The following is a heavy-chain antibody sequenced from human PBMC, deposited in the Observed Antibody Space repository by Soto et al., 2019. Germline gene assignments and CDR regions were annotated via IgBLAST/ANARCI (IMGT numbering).Heavy chain of an antibody. CDR2: ITPIFGTA. Sequence: QVQLVQSGAEVKKPGSSVKVSCKASGGTFSSYSINWVRQAPEQGLEWMGEITPIFGTANYAQKFQGRVTITADESTSTAYMELSSLRSEDTAVYYCARDGGRHSGGIDYWGQGTLVTVSS. D-gene: IGHD1-26*01. CDR1: GGTFSSYS. J-gene: IGHJ4*02. CDR3: ARDGGRHSGGIDY. V-gene: IGHV1-69*01.